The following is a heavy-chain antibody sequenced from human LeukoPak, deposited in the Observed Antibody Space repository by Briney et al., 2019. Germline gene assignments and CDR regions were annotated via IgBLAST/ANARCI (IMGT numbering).Heavy chain of an antibody. D-gene: IGHD3-3*01. CDR2: SIGSGGSA. V-gene: IGHV3-23*01. CDR3: ARAYYDFWSGYQNYGMDV. J-gene: IGHJ6*02. Sequence: GGSLRLSCVASGFTFSTYTMNWIRQAPGKGLEWVSGSIGSGGSAFYADSVKGRFSISRDTSKNTLFLHMNNLRAEDTAVYYCARAYYDFWSGYQNYGMDVWGQGTTVTVSS. CDR1: GFTFSTYT.